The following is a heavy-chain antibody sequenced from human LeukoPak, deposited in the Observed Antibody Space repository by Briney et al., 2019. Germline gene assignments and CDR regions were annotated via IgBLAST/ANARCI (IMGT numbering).Heavy chain of an antibody. CDR1: GFTFSSYA. D-gene: IGHD4/OR15-4a*01. Sequence: GGPLRLSCAASGFTFSSYAMHWVRHAPGKGLEWVAVISYDGSNKYYADSVKGRFTISRDNSKNTLYLQMNSLRAEDTAVYYCEVRFDYWGQGTLVTVSS. CDR3: EVRFDY. J-gene: IGHJ4*02. CDR2: ISYDGSNK. V-gene: IGHV3-30*04.